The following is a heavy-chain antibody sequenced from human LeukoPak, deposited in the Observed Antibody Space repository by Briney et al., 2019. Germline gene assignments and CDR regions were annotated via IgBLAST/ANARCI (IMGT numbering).Heavy chain of an antibody. V-gene: IGHV3-30*04. CDR3: ARPSPPGDGYNPPDH. D-gene: IGHD5-24*01. CDR1: GFNFDNYA. J-gene: IGHJ4*02. CDR2: ISHDERTK. Sequence: GKSLTLSCVASGFNFDNYAMHWVRQPLGKGLEWVAVISHDERTKYYADSMKGRITISRDNSKNTVFLQMNNLRTEDTAVYFCARPSPPGDGYNPPDHWGQGTLVTVSS.